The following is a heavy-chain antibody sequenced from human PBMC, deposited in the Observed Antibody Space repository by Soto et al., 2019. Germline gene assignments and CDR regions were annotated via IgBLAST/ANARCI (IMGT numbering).Heavy chain of an antibody. D-gene: IGHD3-10*01. CDR1: GLTFSASA. CDR3: ARVRYGSGNYFDY. CDR2: IRSKANKYAT. J-gene: IGHJ4*02. Sequence: PGGSLRLSCAASGLTFSASAIHWVRQAPGKGLEWVGRIRSKANKYATAYVASVQGRFTISRDDSKNTTYLQMNSLKTEDTAVYYCARVRYGSGNYFDYWGQGTPVTVSS. V-gene: IGHV3-73*01.